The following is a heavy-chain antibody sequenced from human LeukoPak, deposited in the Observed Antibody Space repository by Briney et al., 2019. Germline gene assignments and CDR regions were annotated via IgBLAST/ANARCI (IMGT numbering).Heavy chain of an antibody. Sequence: GGSLRLSCAASGFTFSSYWMLWVRQAPGKGLVWVSRINSDGSSTSYADSVKGRFTISRDNSKNTLYLQMNSLRAEDTAVYYCAKQGGGSGSTNYFDYWGQGTLVTVSS. D-gene: IGHD3-10*01. CDR3: AKQGGGSGSTNYFDY. CDR2: INSDGSST. CDR1: GFTFSSYW. V-gene: IGHV3-74*01. J-gene: IGHJ4*02.